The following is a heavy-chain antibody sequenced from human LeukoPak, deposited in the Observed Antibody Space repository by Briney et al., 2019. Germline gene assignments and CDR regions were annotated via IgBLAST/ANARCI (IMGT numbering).Heavy chain of an antibody. V-gene: IGHV4-38-2*02. CDR1: GYSISSGYY. Sequence: PSETLSLTCTVSGYSISSGYYWGWIRQPPGKGLEWIGSIYHSGSTYYNPSLKSRVTISVDTSKNQFSLKLSSVTAADTAVYYCARVVMATTHTWGQGTLVTVSS. J-gene: IGHJ5*02. CDR3: ARVVMATTHT. D-gene: IGHD5-24*01. CDR2: IYHSGST.